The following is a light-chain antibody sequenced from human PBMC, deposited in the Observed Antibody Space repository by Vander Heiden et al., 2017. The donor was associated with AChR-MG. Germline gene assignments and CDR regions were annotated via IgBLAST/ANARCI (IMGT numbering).Light chain of an antibody. CDR1: QSVLYSSNNKNY. V-gene: IGKV4-1*01. CDR3: QQEDSTPIT. Sequence: DIVMTQSPDSLAVSLGERATINCKSSQSVLYSSNNKNYLAWYQQKPGQPPKLLIYWASTRESGVPDRFSGSGSGTDFTLTISSLQAEDVAVYYCQQEDSTPITFGQTTRLEIK. J-gene: IGKJ5*01. CDR2: WAS.